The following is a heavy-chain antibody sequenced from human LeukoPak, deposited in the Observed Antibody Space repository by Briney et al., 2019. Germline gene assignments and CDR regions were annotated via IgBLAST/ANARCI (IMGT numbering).Heavy chain of an antibody. Sequence: SVKVSCKASGGTFSSYAISWVRQAPGQGLEWMGGSIPIFGTANYAQKFQGRVTITADESTSTAYMELSSLRSGDTAVYYCARINSGYDFYYYGMDVWGQGTTVTVSS. CDR3: ARINSGYDFYYYGMDV. V-gene: IGHV1-69*13. CDR2: SIPIFGTA. J-gene: IGHJ6*02. CDR1: GGTFSSYA. D-gene: IGHD5-12*01.